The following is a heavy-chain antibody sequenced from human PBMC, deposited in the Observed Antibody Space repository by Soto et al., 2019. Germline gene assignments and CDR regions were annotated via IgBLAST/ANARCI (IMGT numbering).Heavy chain of an antibody. J-gene: IGHJ3*02. V-gene: IGHV4-4*02. CDR1: SGSISSSNW. Sequence: QVQLQESGPGLVKPSGTLSLTCAVSSGSISSSNWWSWVRQPPGKGLEWIGEIYHSGSTNYNPSLRRRVTIAVDKSKNQFSLKLSSVTASDTDVYYCAATSLVYDILTGYYVLSRDAFDIWGQGTMVTVSS. CDR3: AATSLVYDILTGYYVLSRDAFDI. CDR2: IYHSGST. D-gene: IGHD3-9*01.